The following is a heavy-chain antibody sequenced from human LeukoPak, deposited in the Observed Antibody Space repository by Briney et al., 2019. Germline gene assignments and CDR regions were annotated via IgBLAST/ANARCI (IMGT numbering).Heavy chain of an antibody. J-gene: IGHJ4*02. D-gene: IGHD3-22*01. CDR1: GASISSSTYY. V-gene: IGHV4-39*07. CDR2: ASYSGNT. Sequence: PSETLSLTCTVSGASISSSTYYWGWIRQPPGKGLEWIGSASYSGNTYYNPSLKSRVTILVDTSKNQFSLKLSSVTAADTAVYYCARIRSGYYLFDYWGQGTLVTASS. CDR3: ARIRSGYYLFDY.